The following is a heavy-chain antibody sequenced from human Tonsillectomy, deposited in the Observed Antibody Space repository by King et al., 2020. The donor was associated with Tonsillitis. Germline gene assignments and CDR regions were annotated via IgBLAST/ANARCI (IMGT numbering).Heavy chain of an antibody. V-gene: IGHV3-30*18. CDR1: GFSFRNYG. Sequence: VQLVESGGGVVQPGRSLRLSCAASGFSFRNYGIHWVRQAPGKGLEWVAIIPYDGSNKYYADSVKGRFTVSRGNSKNTLYLQMNSLIGEDTAVYYCAKEIAAAGDSYYSYGMDVWGQGTAVTVSS. D-gene: IGHD6-13*01. CDR3: AKEIAAAGDSYYSYGMDV. J-gene: IGHJ6*02. CDR2: IPYDGSNK.